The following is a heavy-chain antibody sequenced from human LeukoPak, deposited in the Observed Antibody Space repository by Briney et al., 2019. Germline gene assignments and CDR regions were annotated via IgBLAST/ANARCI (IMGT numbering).Heavy chain of an antibody. J-gene: IGHJ5*02. CDR3: ARGGSGYALNWFDP. V-gene: IGHV4-30-4*02. CDR1: GGSISSGEYY. CDR2: IYYSGST. D-gene: IGHD5-12*01. Sequence: PSETLSLTCTVSGGSISSGEYYWSWIRQPPGKGLEWIGYIYYSGSTYYNPSLKSRITISVDTSKNQFSLKLSSVTAADTAVYYCARGGSGYALNWFDPWGQGTPVTVSS.